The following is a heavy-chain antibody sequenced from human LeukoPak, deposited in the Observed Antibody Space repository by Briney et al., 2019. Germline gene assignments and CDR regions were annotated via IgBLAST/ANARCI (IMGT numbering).Heavy chain of an antibody. D-gene: IGHD2-15*01. J-gene: IGHJ4*02. CDR2: IYYSGNT. CDR1: GGSLSSYY. CDR3: ARHESIVVVVAARGFDS. Sequence: PSETLSLTCTVSGGSLSSYYWSWIRQPPGKGLEWIGYIYYSGNTYYNPSLKSRVTISVDTSKNQFSLKLSSVTAADTAVYYCARHESIVVVVAARGFDSWGQGTLVTVSS. V-gene: IGHV4-59*08.